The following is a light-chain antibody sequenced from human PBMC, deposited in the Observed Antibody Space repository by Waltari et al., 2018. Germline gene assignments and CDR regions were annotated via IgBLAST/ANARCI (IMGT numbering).Light chain of an antibody. CDR3: QQDSSYPWT. CDR1: QSISFW. Sequence: DIQMTQSPSTLSASVGDRVTITCRASQSISFWLAWYQQKPGKAPKMLMYKTSILESGVPSRFSGSGSGTEFTLTISSLQPDDFATYYCQQDSSYPWTFGQGTKVDLK. J-gene: IGKJ1*01. V-gene: IGKV1-5*03. CDR2: KTS.